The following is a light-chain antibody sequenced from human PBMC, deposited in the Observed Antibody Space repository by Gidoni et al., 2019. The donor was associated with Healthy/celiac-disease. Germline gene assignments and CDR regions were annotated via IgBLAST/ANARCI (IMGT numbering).Light chain of an antibody. Sequence: DLQITQSPSSLSASVGDRVTITCRASQSISNYLNWYQQKPGKAPKLPLYAASSLQSGVPSRFRGRGSGTDFTLTISNQQPENFATYYCQQSYSTHWTFGQGTKVEIK. CDR3: QQSYSTHWT. J-gene: IGKJ1*01. CDR1: QSISNY. V-gene: IGKV1-39*01. CDR2: AAS.